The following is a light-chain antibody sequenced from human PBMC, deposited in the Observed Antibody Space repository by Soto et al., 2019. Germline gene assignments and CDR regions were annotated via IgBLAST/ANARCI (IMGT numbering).Light chain of an antibody. CDR1: QSVSSK. Sequence: EIVMTQSPATLSVSPGERATLSCRASQSVSSKLAWYQQKPGQGPRLLIYGASTRATGIPARFSGSGSGTEFTLPISSLQSEDFAIHYCQHYSTWLWTFGQGTKVEIK. CDR3: QHYSTWLWT. CDR2: GAS. J-gene: IGKJ1*01. V-gene: IGKV3-15*01.